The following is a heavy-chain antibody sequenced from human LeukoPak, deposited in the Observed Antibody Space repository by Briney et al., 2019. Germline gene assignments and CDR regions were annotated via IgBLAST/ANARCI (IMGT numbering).Heavy chain of an antibody. CDR2: IKTKTDGGTT. D-gene: IGHD4-23*01. V-gene: IGHV3-15*01. J-gene: IGHJ4*02. Sequence: GGSLRLSCAASGFTFSSAWMSWVRQAPGQGLEWLGRIKTKTDGGTTDYAAPVKGRFTISRDYSKDPLYLQMNSLKSDDTAVYYCANIFGGNSHRSDYWGQGTLVTVSS. CDR3: ANIFGGNSHRSDY. CDR1: GFTFSSAW.